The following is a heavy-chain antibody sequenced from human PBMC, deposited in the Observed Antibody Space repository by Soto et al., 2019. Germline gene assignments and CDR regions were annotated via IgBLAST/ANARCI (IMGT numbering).Heavy chain of an antibody. CDR2: IYYTGST. CDR3: ARARWGAAIGSFAS. CDR1: GGSISSGDYY. J-gene: IGHJ4*02. V-gene: IGHV4-30-4*01. D-gene: IGHD2-2*01. Sequence: SETLSLTCTVSGGSISSGDYYWSWIRQPPGKGLEWIGYIYYTGSTYYNPSLKSRVTMSMDTSKNQFSLKVTSVTAADTAVYYCARARWGAAIGSFASWGQGTLVTVS.